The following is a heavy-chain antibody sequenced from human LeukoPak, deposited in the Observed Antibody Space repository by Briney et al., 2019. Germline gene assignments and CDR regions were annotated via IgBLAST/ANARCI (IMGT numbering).Heavy chain of an antibody. CDR2: ISYDGSNK. V-gene: IGHV3-30*04. Sequence: PGGSLRLSCAASGFTFSSYAMHWVRQAPGKGLKWVAVISYDGSNKYYADSVKGRFTISRDNAKNTLYLQMNSLGAEDTAVYYCARRINYYDSSGYYYVRYFDSWGQGTLVAVSS. CDR1: GFTFSSYA. J-gene: IGHJ4*02. CDR3: ARRINYYDSSGYYYVRYFDS. D-gene: IGHD3-22*01.